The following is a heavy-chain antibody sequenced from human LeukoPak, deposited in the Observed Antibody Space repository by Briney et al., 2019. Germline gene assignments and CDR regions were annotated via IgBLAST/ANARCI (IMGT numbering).Heavy chain of an antibody. D-gene: IGHD2-2*02. V-gene: IGHV4-34*01. J-gene: IGHJ5*02. CDR2: INHSGST. Sequence: SETLSLTCAVYGGSFSGYHWSWIRQPPGKGLEWIGEINHSGSTNYNPSLKSRVTISVDTSKNQFSLKLSSVTAADTAVYYCARVACSSTSCYKFIRWFDPWGQGTLVTVSS. CDR1: GGSFSGYH. CDR3: ARVACSSTSCYKFIRWFDP.